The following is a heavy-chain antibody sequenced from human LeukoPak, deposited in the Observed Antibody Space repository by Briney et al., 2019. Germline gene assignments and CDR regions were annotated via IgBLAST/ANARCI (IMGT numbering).Heavy chain of an antibody. V-gene: IGHV1-69*05. CDR1: GGTFSNYA. CDR2: IIPIFGTA. J-gene: IGHJ4*02. Sequence: SVKVSCKASGGTFSNYAISWVRQARGQGLEWMGRIIPIFGTANYAQKFQGRVTITTDESTSTAYMELSSLRSEDTAVYYCARETPYYDFWSGYYYFDYWGQGTLVTVSS. CDR3: ARETPYYDFWSGYYYFDY. D-gene: IGHD3-3*01.